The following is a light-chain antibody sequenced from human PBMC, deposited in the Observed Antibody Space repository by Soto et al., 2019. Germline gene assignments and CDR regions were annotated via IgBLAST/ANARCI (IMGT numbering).Light chain of an antibody. Sequence: EIIMTQSPATLSVSPGGRATLSCRASESVNSNLAWYQQKPGQAPRLLIYGASTRATGVPARFSGSGSGSKFTLTISSLQSEDFVVYYCQQYNNWPPLTFGGGTKVEIK. J-gene: IGKJ4*01. CDR2: GAS. CDR1: ESVNSN. CDR3: QQYNNWPPLT. V-gene: IGKV3-15*01.